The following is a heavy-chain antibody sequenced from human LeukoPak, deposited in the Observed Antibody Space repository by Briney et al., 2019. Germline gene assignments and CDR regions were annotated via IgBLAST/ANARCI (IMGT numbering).Heavy chain of an antibody. D-gene: IGHD6-19*01. CDR2: ISLNGETT. CDR1: AFSVCSFG. J-gene: IGHJ4*02. V-gene: IGHV3-23*01. Sequence: GGSLRLSCAVSAFSVCSFGMMWVRQAPGQGREWISAISLNGETTGYADSVKGRFTISRDNSKNALYLQLTSLRAEDTAVYYCAQGFSSGWYPYWGQGSLVSVSS. CDR3: AQGFSSGWYPY.